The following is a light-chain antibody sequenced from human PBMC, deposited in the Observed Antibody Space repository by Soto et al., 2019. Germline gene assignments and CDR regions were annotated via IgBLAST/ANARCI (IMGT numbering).Light chain of an antibody. CDR2: DAS. J-gene: IGKJ4*01. CDR3: QQYSTWPLT. Sequence: DIQVTQSPPTLSASVGDRVTITCRASQTISTWMAWYQQKPGKAPKLLVYDASTLQSGVASRFSGSGSGTEFTLIISGLQPDDSATYYCQQYSTWPLTFGGGTRVEIK. CDR1: QTISTW. V-gene: IGKV1-5*01.